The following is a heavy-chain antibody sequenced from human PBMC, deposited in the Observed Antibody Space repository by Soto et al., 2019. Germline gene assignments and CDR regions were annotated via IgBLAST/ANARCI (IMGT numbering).Heavy chain of an antibody. Sequence: EVQLVESGGGLVQPGGSLRLSCAASGFTVSSKYMSWVRQAPGKGLEWVSLIQNVGPTYYADSVKGRFTISRDTSENTVHLQMDRLRAEDTAVYYCARDDVLCDGGRCYGVPLDVWCKGTTVTVSS. J-gene: IGHJ6*04. CDR2: IQNVGPT. V-gene: IGHV3-66*01. CDR3: ARDDVLCDGGRCYGVPLDV. D-gene: IGHD2-15*01. CDR1: GFTVSSKY.